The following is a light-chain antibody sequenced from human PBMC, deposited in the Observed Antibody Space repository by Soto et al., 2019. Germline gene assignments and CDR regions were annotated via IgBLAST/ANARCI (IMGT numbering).Light chain of an antibody. V-gene: IGLV2-14*03. CDR2: DVN. J-gene: IGLJ1*01. Sequence: QSALTQPASVSGSPGQSITISCTGTSSDVGCYNFVSWYQQHPGKVPKLMIFDVNRRPSGVSDRFSGSKSGNTAFLTISGLQAEDEGDYYCCSYTRSSPHVFGSGTQLTVL. CDR1: SSDVGCYNF. CDR3: CSYTRSSPHV.